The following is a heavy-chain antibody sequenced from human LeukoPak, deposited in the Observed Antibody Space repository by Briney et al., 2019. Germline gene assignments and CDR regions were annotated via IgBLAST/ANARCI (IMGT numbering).Heavy chain of an antibody. CDR2: ISGRGDST. Sequence: PGGSLRLSCAASGFTFSSYAMSWVRQAPGKGLDWVSTISGRGDSTYYADSVKGRFTISRDNSRNTLYLQMNSLRAEDTAVYYCAKDLWDNNWNNSPRENYYMDVWGKGTTVTASS. J-gene: IGHJ6*03. CDR1: GFTFSSYA. V-gene: IGHV3-23*01. D-gene: IGHD1/OR15-1a*01. CDR3: AKDLWDNNWNNSPRENYYMDV.